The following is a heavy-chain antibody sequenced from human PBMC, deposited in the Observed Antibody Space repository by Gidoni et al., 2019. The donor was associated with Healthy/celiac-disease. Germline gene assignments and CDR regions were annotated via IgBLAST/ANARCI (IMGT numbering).Heavy chain of an antibody. Sequence: QVQLQESGPGLVKPSQTLSLTCTVSGGSISSGSYYWRWIRQPAGKGLEWIGRIYTRGRTNYHPSPKSRVTISVDTSKNHFSLKLSFVTAADTAVYYCARASSMIKFGGVIVLFPPHFDYWGQGTLVTVSS. CDR1: GGSISSGSYY. CDR3: ARASSMIKFGGVIVLFPPHFDY. CDR2: IYTRGRT. D-gene: IGHD3-16*02. J-gene: IGHJ4*02. V-gene: IGHV4-61*02.